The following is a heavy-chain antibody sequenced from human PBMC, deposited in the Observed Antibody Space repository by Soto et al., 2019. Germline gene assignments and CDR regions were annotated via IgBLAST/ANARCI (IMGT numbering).Heavy chain of an antibody. CDR1: GASITDYY. D-gene: IGHD4-17*01. Sequence: SETLSLTCTVSGASITDYYWSWIRQSPRKGLEWIGSIHYSGTTEYNPALKSRVTISVDTSKTQFSLNLTPATAADTAAYYYSREGAIGDTPWGQGTLVTVSS. J-gene: IGHJ5*02. V-gene: IGHV4-59*01. CDR3: SREGAIGDTP. CDR2: IHYSGTT.